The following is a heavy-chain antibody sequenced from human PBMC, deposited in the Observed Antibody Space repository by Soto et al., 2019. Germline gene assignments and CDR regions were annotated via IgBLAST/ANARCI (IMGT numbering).Heavy chain of an antibody. CDR3: ARVTFTPNWFDS. Sequence: SETMSLTCTVSVDSISSPDYYWSWIRQAPGKGLELIGYVYYRGSIYHTPSFESRVSISIDTSKNQFSLRLTSVTAADSAVYLCARVTFTPNWFDSWGQGILVTVSS. CDR1: VDSISSPDYY. J-gene: IGHJ5*01. CDR2: VYYRGSI. V-gene: IGHV4-30-4*01. D-gene: IGHD3-16*01.